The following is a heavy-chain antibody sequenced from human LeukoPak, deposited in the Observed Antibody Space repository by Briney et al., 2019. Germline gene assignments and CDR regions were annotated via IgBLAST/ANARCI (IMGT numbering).Heavy chain of an antibody. D-gene: IGHD6-13*01. CDR1: GGTFSSYA. V-gene: IGHV1-69*05. CDR3: ARGRGAAATYNYYYMDV. Sequence: ASVKVSCKASGGTFSSYAISWVRQAPGQGLEWMGGIIPIFGTANYAQKFQGRVTITTDESTSTAYMELSSLRSEDTAVYYYARGRGAAATYNYYYMDVWGKGTTVTVSS. CDR2: IIPIFGTA. J-gene: IGHJ6*03.